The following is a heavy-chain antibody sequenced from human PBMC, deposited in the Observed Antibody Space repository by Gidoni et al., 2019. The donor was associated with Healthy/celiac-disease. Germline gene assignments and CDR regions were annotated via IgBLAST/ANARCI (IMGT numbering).Heavy chain of an antibody. D-gene: IGHD6-13*01. J-gene: IGHJ6*02. CDR1: GGSISRYY. CDR3: ARVPIAAAGPYYYYGMDV. Sequence: QLQLHESRPGLVQPSETLPLTCTASGGSISRYYWGWIRQPAGMGLEWIGRIYTSGSTNYNPSLKSRVTMSVDTSKNQFSLKLSSVTAADTAVYYCARVPIAAAGPYYYYGMDVWGQGTTVTVSS. CDR2: IYTSGST. V-gene: IGHV4-4*07.